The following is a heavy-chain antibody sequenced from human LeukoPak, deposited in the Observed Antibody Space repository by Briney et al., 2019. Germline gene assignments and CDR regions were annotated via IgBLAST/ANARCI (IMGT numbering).Heavy chain of an antibody. CDR2: ISGSGGST. CDR1: GFTFSSYA. Sequence: RPGGSLRLSCAASGFTFSSYAMNWVRQAPGKGLEWVSAISGSGGSTYYADSVKGRFTISRDNSKNTLYLQMNSLGAEDTAVYYCAKEGEGSFGYYYYMDVWGKGTTVTVSS. V-gene: IGHV3-23*01. CDR3: AKEGEGSFGYYYYMDV. J-gene: IGHJ6*03. D-gene: IGHD1-26*01.